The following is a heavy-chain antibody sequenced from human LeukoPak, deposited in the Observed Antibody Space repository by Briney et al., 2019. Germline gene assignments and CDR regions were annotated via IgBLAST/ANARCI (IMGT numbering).Heavy chain of an antibody. J-gene: IGHJ4*02. D-gene: IGHD4-17*01. CDR3: ARAGNDYGDPYFDY. V-gene: IGHV3-74*01. CDR2: INSDGSST. Sequence: FSAASGFTFSSYWMHWVRQAPGKGLVWVSRINSDGSSTSYADSVKGRFTISRDNAKNTLYLQMNSLRVEDTAVYYCARAGNDYGDPYFDYWGQGTLVTVSS. CDR1: GFTFSSYW.